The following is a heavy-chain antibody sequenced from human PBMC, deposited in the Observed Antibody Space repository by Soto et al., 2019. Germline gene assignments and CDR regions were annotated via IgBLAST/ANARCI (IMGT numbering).Heavy chain of an antibody. Sequence: SETLSLTCTVSGDSISSYYWSWIRQPPGKGLEWIGYIYYSGSTNYNPSLKSRVTISVDTSKNQFSLKLSSVTAADTAVYYCARLTIFRGVILFDYCGQGTLVTVSS. CDR2: IYYSGST. J-gene: IGHJ4*02. CDR1: GDSISSYY. CDR3: ARLTIFRGVILFDY. D-gene: IGHD3-10*01. V-gene: IGHV4-59*08.